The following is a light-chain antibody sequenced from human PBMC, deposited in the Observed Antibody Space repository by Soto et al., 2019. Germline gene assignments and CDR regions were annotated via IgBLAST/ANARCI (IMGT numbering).Light chain of an antibody. CDR1: SSDVGGYNY. CDR2: EVS. CDR3: SSYTSSSSAV. Sequence: QSVLTQPASVSGSPGQSIPISCTGTSSDVGGYNYVSWYQQHPRKAPKLMIYEVSNRPSGVSNRFSGSKSGNTASLTISGLQAEDEADYYCSSYTSSSSAVVGTGTKVTV. V-gene: IGLV2-14*01. J-gene: IGLJ1*01.